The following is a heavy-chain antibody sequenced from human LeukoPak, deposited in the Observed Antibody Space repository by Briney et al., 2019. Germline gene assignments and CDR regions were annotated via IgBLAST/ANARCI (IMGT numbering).Heavy chain of an antibody. CDR3: ARHYYDSSGYWPDAFDI. Sequence: SDTLSLTCAVSGYSISSSNWWGWIRQPPGKGLEWIGYIYYSGSIYYNPSFRGRVTMSADTSKNQFSLKLSSVTAADTAVYYCARHYYDSSGYWPDAFDIWGQGTMVTVSS. D-gene: IGHD3-22*01. CDR1: GYSISSSNW. J-gene: IGHJ3*02. CDR2: IYYSGSI. V-gene: IGHV4-28*05.